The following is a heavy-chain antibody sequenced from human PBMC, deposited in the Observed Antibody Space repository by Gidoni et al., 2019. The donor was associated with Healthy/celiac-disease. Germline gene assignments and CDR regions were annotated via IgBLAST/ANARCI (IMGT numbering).Heavy chain of an antibody. Sequence: YSGGSTYYADSVKGRFTISRDNSKNTLYLQMNSLRAEDTAVYYCARDYRPIAAAKELYYYYYMDVWGKGTTVTVSS. J-gene: IGHJ6*03. V-gene: IGHV3-66*01. CDR3: ARDYRPIAAAKELYYYYYMDV. D-gene: IGHD6-13*01. CDR2: YSGGST.